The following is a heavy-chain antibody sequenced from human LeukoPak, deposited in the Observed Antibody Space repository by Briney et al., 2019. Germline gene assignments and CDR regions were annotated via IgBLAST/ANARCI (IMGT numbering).Heavy chain of an antibody. Sequence: ASVKVSFKASGYTFTSYYMHWVRQAPGQGLEWMGIINPSGGSTSYAQKFQGRVTMTRDTSTRTVYMELSSLRSEDTAVYYCARVGSMVAGTVDYWGQGTLVTVSS. V-gene: IGHV1-46*01. CDR1: GYTFTSYY. CDR2: INPSGGST. D-gene: IGHD6-19*01. CDR3: ARVGSMVAGTVDY. J-gene: IGHJ4*02.